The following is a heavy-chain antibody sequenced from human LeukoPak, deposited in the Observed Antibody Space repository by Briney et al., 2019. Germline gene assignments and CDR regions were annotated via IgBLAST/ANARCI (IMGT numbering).Heavy chain of an antibody. Sequence: GGSLRLSCAASGFTFSSYAMSWVRQAPGKGLEWVSAISGSGGSTYYADSVKGRFTISRDNAKNSLYLQMNSLRAEDTAVYYCARVVGDYGMDVWGQGTTVTVSS. CDR1: GFTFSSYA. CDR3: ARVVGDYGMDV. V-gene: IGHV3-23*01. J-gene: IGHJ6*02. D-gene: IGHD2-2*01. CDR2: ISGSGGST.